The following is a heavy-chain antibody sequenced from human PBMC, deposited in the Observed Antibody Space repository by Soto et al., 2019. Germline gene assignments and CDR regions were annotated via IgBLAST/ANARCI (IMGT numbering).Heavy chain of an antibody. Sequence: QVQLVESGGGVVQPGRSLRLSCAASGFTFSSYGMHWVRQAPGKGLEWVAVILYDGSNKYYADYVKGRFTISKDNSKNTLYLQMNSLRAEDTAVYYCAKDRIITITFGGVIADWGQGTLVTVSS. V-gene: IGHV3-30*18. D-gene: IGHD3-16*02. CDR1: GFTFSSYG. CDR3: AKDRIITITFGGVIAD. J-gene: IGHJ4*02. CDR2: ILYDGSNK.